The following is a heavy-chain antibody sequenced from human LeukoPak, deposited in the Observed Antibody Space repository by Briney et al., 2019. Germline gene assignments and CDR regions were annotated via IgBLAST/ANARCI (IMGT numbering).Heavy chain of an antibody. CDR3: ARGRSDFWSGYPSIYYYYYYYMDV. CDR1: GGSISSYY. Sequence: SETLSLTCTVSGGSISSYYWSWIRQPAGKGLEWIGRIYTSGSTNYNPSLKSRVTMSVDTSKNQFSLKLSSVTAADTAVYYCARGRSDFWSGYPSIYYYYYYYMDVWGKGTTVTVSS. D-gene: IGHD3-3*01. V-gene: IGHV4-4*07. J-gene: IGHJ6*03. CDR2: IYTSGST.